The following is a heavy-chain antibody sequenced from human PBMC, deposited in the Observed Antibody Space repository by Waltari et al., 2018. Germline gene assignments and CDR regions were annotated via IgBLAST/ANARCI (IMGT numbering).Heavy chain of an antibody. CDR2: MSGSGGSK. D-gene: IGHD5-12*01. J-gene: IGHJ4*02. CDR1: GFTFSSYA. CDR3: ARHLRDGYNSFDY. Sequence: EVQLLESGGGLVQPGGSLRLSCAASGFTFSSYAMRWVRQAPGKGVEWVSAMSGSGGSKYYADSGKGRFTISRDNSKNTLYLQMNSLRAEDTAVYYCARHLRDGYNSFDYWGQGTLVTVSS. V-gene: IGHV3-23*01.